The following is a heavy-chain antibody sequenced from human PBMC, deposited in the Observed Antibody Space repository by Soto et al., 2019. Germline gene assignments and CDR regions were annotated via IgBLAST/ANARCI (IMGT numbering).Heavy chain of an antibody. J-gene: IGHJ4*02. CDR3: ARVRQTLLRGDYYFDY. Sequence: SETLSLTCTVSGGSISSYYWSWIRQPPGKGLEWIGYIYYSGSTNYNPSLKSRVTISVDTSKNQFSLKLSSVTAADTAVYYCARVRQTLLRGDYYFDYWGQGTLVTVSS. V-gene: IGHV4-59*01. CDR2: IYYSGST. D-gene: IGHD3-22*01. CDR1: GGSISSYY.